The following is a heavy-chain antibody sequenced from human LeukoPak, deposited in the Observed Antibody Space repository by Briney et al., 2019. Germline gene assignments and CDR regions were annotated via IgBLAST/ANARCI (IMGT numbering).Heavy chain of an antibody. CDR2: IYDSGNT. CDR3: ARLEGYYYYGSGSHNWFDP. CDR1: GGSISGYY. V-gene: IGHV4-59*12. J-gene: IGHJ5*02. Sequence: KPSETLSLTCTVSGGSISGYYWSWIRQPPGKGLEWIGNIYDSGNTNYNPSLKSRVTISVDTSKNQFSLKLSSVTAADTAVYYCARLEGYYYYGSGSHNWFDPWGQGTLVTVSS. D-gene: IGHD3-10*01.